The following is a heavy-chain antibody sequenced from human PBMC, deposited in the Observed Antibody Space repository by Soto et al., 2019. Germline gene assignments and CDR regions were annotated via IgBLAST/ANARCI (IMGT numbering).Heavy chain of an antibody. D-gene: IGHD2-15*01. CDR1: GDSISTVDYF. CDR2: IYKSTTT. J-gene: IGHJ5*01. CDR3: ARGRYCLTGRCFPNWFDS. V-gene: IGHV4-30-4*01. Sequence: SETLSLTCSVSGDSISTVDYFWAWIRQPPGQALEYIGYIYKSTTTYYNPSFESRVAISLDTSKSQFSLTVTSVTAADTAVYFCARGRYCLTGRCFPNWFDSWGRGTLVT.